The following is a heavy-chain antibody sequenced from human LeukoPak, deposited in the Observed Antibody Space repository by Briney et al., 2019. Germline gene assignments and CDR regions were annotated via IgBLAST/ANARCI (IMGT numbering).Heavy chain of an antibody. CDR2: ISSDGGST. CDR3: ARSILTGYYFDY. D-gene: IGHD3-9*01. J-gene: IGHJ4*02. CDR1: GFTFTTYR. Sequence: PGGSLRLSCAASGFTFTTYRMHWVRQAPGKGLEYVSGISSDGGSTYYANSVTGRFTISRDNSKNTLYLQMGSLRGEDMAVYSCARSILTGYYFDYWGQGTLVTVSS. V-gene: IGHV3-64*01.